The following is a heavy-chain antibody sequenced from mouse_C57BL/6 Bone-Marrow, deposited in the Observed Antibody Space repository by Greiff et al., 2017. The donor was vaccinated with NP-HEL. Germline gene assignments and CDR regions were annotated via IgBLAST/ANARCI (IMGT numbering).Heavy chain of an antibody. CDR2: IRNKANGYTT. Sequence: DVKLVESGGGLVQPGGSLSLSCAASGFTFTDYYMSWVRQPPGKALEWLGFIRNKANGYTTEYSASVKGRFTISRDNSQSILYLQMNALRAEDSATYYCASLSSYGYFDVWGTGTTVTVSS. D-gene: IGHD1-1*01. CDR1: GFTFTDYY. V-gene: IGHV7-3*01. J-gene: IGHJ1*03. CDR3: ASLSSYGYFDV.